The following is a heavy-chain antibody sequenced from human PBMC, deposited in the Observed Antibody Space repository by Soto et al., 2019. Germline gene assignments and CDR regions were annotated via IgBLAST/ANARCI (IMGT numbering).Heavy chain of an antibody. J-gene: IGHJ4*02. CDR2: IWYDGSNK. Sequence: VQLVESGGGVVQPGRSLRLSCAASGFTFSSYGMHWVRQAPGKGLEWVAVIWYDGSNKYYADSVKGRFTISRDNSKNTLYLQMNSLRAEDTAVYYCARVGITSGFDYWGQGTLVTVSS. V-gene: IGHV3-33*01. CDR3: ARVGITSGFDY. D-gene: IGHD1-20*01. CDR1: GFTFSSYG.